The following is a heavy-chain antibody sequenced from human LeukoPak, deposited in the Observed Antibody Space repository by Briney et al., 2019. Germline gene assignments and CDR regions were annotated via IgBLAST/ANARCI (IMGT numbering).Heavy chain of an antibody. CDR2: ITPYNGNT. J-gene: IGHJ6*03. D-gene: IGHD6-13*01. CDR3: ARDTGYINYDYYYSMDV. V-gene: IGHV1-18*01. Sequence: ASVKVSCKASGYTSTSYGISWVRQPPGQGLEWMGWITPYNGNTNYAQKFQGRVTLTTDTSTSTAYMELRSLRSDDTAVYYCARDTGYINYDYYYSMDVWGKGTTVTVSS. CDR1: GYTSTSYG.